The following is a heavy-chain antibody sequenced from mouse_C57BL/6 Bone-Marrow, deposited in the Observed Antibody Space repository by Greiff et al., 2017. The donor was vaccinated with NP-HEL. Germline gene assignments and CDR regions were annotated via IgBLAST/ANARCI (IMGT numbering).Heavy chain of an antibody. V-gene: IGHV1-69*01. CDR2: IDPSDSYT. CDR1: GYTFTSYW. CDR3: ARWITYDY. J-gene: IGHJ2*01. D-gene: IGHD2-4*01. Sequence: QVQLQQPGAELVMPGASVKLSCKASGYTFTSYWMHWVKQRPGQGLEWIGEIDPSDSYTNYNQKFKGKTTLTVDKSSSTAYMQLSSLTSEDSAVYYCARWITYDYWGQGTTLTVSS.